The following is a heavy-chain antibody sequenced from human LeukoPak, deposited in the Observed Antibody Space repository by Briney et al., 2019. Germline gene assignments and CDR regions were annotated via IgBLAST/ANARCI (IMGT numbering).Heavy chain of an antibody. CDR3: ARLVYCSGGSCYSPGAFDI. CDR1: GGTFSSYA. V-gene: IGHV1-69*04. Sequence: SVKVPCKASGGTFSSYAISWVRQAPGQGLEWMGRIIPILGIANYAQKFQGRVTITADKSTSTAYMELSSLRSEDTAVYYCARLVYCSGGSCYSPGAFDIWGQGTMVTVSS. J-gene: IGHJ3*02. D-gene: IGHD2-15*01. CDR2: IIPILGIA.